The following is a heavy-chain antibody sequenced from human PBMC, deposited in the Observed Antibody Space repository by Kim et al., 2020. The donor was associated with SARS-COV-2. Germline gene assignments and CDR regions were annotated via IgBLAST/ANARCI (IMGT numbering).Heavy chain of an antibody. CDR3: ARDHQYAFDI. Sequence: TVAYADYGQCRFTISRDNAKNSLYLQLNSLRAEDTAVYFCARDHQYAFDIWGQGTMVTVSS. J-gene: IGHJ3*02. CDR2: TV. V-gene: IGHV3-48*04.